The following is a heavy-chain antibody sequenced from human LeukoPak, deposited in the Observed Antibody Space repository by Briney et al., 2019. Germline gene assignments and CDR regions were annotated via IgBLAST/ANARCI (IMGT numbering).Heavy chain of an antibody. Sequence: GGSLRLSCAASAFIFSSYWMNWVRQAPGKGLEWVASINQDGSEKFYVDSVKGRFTISRGNAKYSLYLQMNSLRAEDTAVYYCARANYNDWGLFDYWGQGTLVTVSS. D-gene: IGHD3-10*01. CDR2: INQDGSEK. V-gene: IGHV3-7*01. CDR1: AFIFSSYW. CDR3: ARANYNDWGLFDY. J-gene: IGHJ4*02.